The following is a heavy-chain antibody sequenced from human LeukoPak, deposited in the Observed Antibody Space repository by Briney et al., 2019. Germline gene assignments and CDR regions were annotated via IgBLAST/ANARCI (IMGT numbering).Heavy chain of an antibody. CDR1: GGTFSSYA. CDR2: IIPIFGTA. Sequence: ASVKVSCKASGGTFSSYAISWVRQAPGQGLEWMGGIIPIFGTANYAQKFQGRVTITADESTSTAYMELSSLRSEDTAVCYCARDGRGGLRYFDWLPYYWGQGTLVTVSS. V-gene: IGHV1-69*13. J-gene: IGHJ4*02. CDR3: ARDGRGGLRYFDWLPYY. D-gene: IGHD3-9*01.